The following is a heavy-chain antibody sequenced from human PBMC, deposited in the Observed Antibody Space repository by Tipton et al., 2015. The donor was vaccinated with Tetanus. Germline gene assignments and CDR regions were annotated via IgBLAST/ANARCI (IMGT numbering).Heavy chain of an antibody. CDR2: IRSKAYGGTP. Sequence: SLRLSCTASGFTFGEYAMSWFRQAPGRGLEWVSFIRSKAYGGTPEYAASVKGRFTISRDDSKNITYLQMNSLKTEDTAVYYCTRGRRWLRRRSYYFDYWGQGTLVTVSS. CDR1: GFTFGEYA. D-gene: IGHD5-24*01. CDR3: TRGRRWLRRRSYYFDY. J-gene: IGHJ4*02. V-gene: IGHV3-49*03.